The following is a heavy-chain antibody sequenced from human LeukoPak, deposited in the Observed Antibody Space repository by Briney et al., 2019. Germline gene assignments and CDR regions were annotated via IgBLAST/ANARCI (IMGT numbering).Heavy chain of an antibody. D-gene: IGHD3-9*01. CDR3: AREEDILTGYYSGFDY. CDR1: GFTFSSYA. Sequence: SGGSLRLSCAASGFTFSSYAMSWVRQAPGKGLEWVSAISGSGGSTYYADSVKGRFTISRDNSKNTLYLQTNSLRAEDTAVYYCAREEDILTGYYSGFDYWGQGTLVTVSS. J-gene: IGHJ4*02. CDR2: ISGSGGST. V-gene: IGHV3-23*01.